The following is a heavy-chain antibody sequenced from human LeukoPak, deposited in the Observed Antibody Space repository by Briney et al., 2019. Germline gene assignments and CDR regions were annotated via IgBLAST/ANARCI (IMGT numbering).Heavy chain of an antibody. Sequence: QPGGSLRLSCAASGFTFSSYAMHWVRQAPGKGLEWVAVISYDGSNKYYADSVKGRFTISRDNSKNTLYLQMNSLRAEDTAVYYCARDGLLWFGELGDYWGQGTLVTVSS. D-gene: IGHD3-10*01. CDR2: ISYDGSNK. CDR3: ARDGLLWFGELGDY. V-gene: IGHV3-30-3*01. CDR1: GFTFSSYA. J-gene: IGHJ4*02.